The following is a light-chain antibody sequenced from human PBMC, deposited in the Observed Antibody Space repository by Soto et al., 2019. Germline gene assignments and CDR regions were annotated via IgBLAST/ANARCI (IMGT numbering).Light chain of an antibody. CDR3: SSYTSSITYV. V-gene: IGLV2-14*01. J-gene: IGLJ1*01. CDR1: SSDVGGYHY. CDR2: DVS. Sequence: QSDLPQPASVSGSPGQSITISCTGTSSDVGGYHYVSWYQQYPGKAPKVMIYDVSNRPSGVSNRFSGSKSGTTASLTISGLQAEDEADYYCSSYTSSITYVFGTGTKVTVL.